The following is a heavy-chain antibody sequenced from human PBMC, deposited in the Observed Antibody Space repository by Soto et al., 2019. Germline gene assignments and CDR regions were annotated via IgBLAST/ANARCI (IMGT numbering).Heavy chain of an antibody. Sequence: GGSLRLSCAASGFTFSSYSMNWVRQAPGKGLEWVSSISSSSSYIYYADSVKGRFTISRDNAKNSLYLQVNSLRAEDTAVYYCARDYYGDYPFGYYMDVWGKGTTVTVSS. CDR1: GFTFSSYS. D-gene: IGHD4-17*01. CDR2: ISSSSSYI. V-gene: IGHV3-21*01. J-gene: IGHJ6*03. CDR3: ARDYYGDYPFGYYMDV.